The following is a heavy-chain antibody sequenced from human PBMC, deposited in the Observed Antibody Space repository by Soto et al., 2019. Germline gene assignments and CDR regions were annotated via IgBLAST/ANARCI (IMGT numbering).Heavy chain of an antibody. V-gene: IGHV3-30*18. Sequence: QVEVVESGGGVVQPGRSLRLSCAASGFTFSNYAMHWVRQAPGKGLEWVAGISYDGSTIYYVDSVKGRFTVSRDNSMNTLYLHMSSLRADDTAVYSCAKGPWHLAHGHYFDYWGQGTLVTVSS. D-gene: IGHD5-12*01. CDR1: GFTFSNYA. J-gene: IGHJ4*02. CDR3: AKGPWHLAHGHYFDY. CDR2: ISYDGSTI.